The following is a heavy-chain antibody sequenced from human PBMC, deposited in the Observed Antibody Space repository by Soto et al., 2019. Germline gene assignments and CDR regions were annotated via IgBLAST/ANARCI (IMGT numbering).Heavy chain of an antibody. D-gene: IGHD3-22*01. CDR1: GYTFTNYG. Sequence: ASVKVSCKASGYTFTNYGISWVRQAPGQGLEWMGWISAYNGDTNFAQRFQDRVTMTTDTSTSTAYMELRSLTSDDTAVYYCASDTLSYYYDSSGSPGYWGQGTLVTVSS. CDR3: ASDTLSYYYDSSGSPGY. V-gene: IGHV1-18*01. J-gene: IGHJ4*02. CDR2: ISAYNGDT.